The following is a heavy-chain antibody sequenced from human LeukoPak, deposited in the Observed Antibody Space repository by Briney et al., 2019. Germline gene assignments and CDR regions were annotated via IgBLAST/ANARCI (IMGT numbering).Heavy chain of an antibody. CDR2: IYYSGNT. J-gene: IGHJ4*02. V-gene: IGHV4-39*02. CDR1: GDSISTSNSY. Sequence: SETLPLTCTVSGDSISTSNSYWGWIRQPPWKGLEWIGSIYYSGNTYYNASLKSRVTISVDTSKNQFSLKFTSVTAADTAVYYCARDLSVAAAVHFDYWGQGTLVTVSS. CDR3: ARDLSVAAAVHFDY. D-gene: IGHD6-13*01.